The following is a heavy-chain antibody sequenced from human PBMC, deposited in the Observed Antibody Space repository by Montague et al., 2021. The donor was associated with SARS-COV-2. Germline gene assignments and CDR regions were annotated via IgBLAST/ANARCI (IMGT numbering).Heavy chain of an antibody. CDR3: ARVLSHRAIFGVVIINGMGV. J-gene: IGHJ6*01. V-gene: IGHV4-31*03. D-gene: IGHD3-3*01. Sequence: TLSLTCTVSGGSISSGGYYWSWIRQHPGKGLEWIGYIYYSGSTYYNPSLKSRVTISVDTSKNQFSLKLSSVTAADTAVYYCARVLSHRAIFGVVIINGMGVWGQGTTGTGSS. CDR1: GGSISSGGYY. CDR2: IYYSGST.